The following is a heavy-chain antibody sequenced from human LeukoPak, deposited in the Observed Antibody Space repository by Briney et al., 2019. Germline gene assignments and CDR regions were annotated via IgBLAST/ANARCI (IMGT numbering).Heavy chain of an antibody. CDR1: GGSFSGYY. Sequence: SETLSLTCAVYGGSFSGYYWSWIRQPPGKGLEWIGEINHSGSTNTNPSLKSRVTILVDASKNQFSLKLSSVTAADTAMFYCARGRRNGKFDYWGQGTLVTVSS. J-gene: IGHJ4*02. CDR3: ARGRRNGKFDY. V-gene: IGHV4-34*01. CDR2: INHSGST. D-gene: IGHD4-11*01.